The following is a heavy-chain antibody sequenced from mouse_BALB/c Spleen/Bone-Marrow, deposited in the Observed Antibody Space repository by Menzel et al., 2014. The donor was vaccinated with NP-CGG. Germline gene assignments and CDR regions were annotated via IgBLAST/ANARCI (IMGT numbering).Heavy chain of an antibody. CDR2: ISTYYGNT. CDR1: SYTFTDYA. D-gene: IGHD1-1*01. Sequence: QVQLQQPGPELVRPGVSVKISCKDSSYTFTDYAMHWVKQSHAKSLEWIGVISTYYGNTNYNQKFKGKATMTVDKSSSTAYMELARLTSEDSAVYYCARGLLLLDYWGQGTSVTVSS. CDR3: ARGLLLLDY. J-gene: IGHJ4*01. V-gene: IGHV1-67*01.